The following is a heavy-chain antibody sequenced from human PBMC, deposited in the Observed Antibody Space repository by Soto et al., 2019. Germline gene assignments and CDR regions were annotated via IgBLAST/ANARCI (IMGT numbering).Heavy chain of an antibody. CDR2: IRSKANSYAT. D-gene: IGHD2-15*01. CDR3: TRHDCSGGSCYFGYYYYMDV. CDR1: GFTFSGSA. Sequence: GGSLRLSCAASGFTFSGSAMHWVRQASGKGLEWVGRIRSKANSYATAYAASVKGRFTISRDDSKNTAYLQMNSLKTEDTAVYYCTRHDCSGGSCYFGYYYYMDVWGKGTTVTVSS. J-gene: IGHJ6*03. V-gene: IGHV3-73*01.